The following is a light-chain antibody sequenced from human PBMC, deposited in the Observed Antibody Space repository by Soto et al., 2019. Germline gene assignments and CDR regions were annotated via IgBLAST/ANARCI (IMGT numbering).Light chain of an antibody. CDR3: CSYASSTTVV. Sequence: QFVLTQPASVSGSPGQSITISCTGTSSDVGTYNLVSWYQQHPGKAPKLMIYEGSKRPSGVSNRFSGSKSGNTASLTISGLQAEDEADYYCCSYASSTTVVFGGGTKLTVL. CDR1: SSDVGTYNL. J-gene: IGLJ3*02. CDR2: EGS. V-gene: IGLV2-23*01.